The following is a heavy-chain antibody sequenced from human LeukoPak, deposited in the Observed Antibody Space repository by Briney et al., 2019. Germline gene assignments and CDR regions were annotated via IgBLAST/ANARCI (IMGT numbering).Heavy chain of an antibody. CDR3: ARSYYYDSSGYSFDY. CDR2: IYYSGST. J-gene: IGHJ4*02. D-gene: IGHD3-22*01. V-gene: IGHV4-59*01. CDR1: GGSIRSYY. Sequence: SETLSLTCTAPGGSIRSYYWSWLRQPPGKRLEWIGYIYYSGSTNYNPSLNSRVTISVDTSKNQFSLKLSSVTAADTAVYYCARSYYYDSSGYSFDYWGQGTLVTVSS.